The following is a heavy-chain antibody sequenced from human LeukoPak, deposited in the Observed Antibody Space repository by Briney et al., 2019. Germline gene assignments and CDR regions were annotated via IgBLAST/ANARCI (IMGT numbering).Heavy chain of an antibody. J-gene: IGHJ4*02. CDR2: IRSKTNSYAT. CDR1: GFTFSGSA. V-gene: IGHV3-73*01. CDR3: TRTYCGSYYDH. D-gene: IGHD3-10*01. Sequence: PGGSLRLSCAASGFTFSGSAMHWVRQASGKGLEWVGRIRSKTNSYATAYAASVKGRFTISRDDSKNTAYLQMNSLKTEDTAVYYCTRTYCGSYYDHWGQGTLVTVSS.